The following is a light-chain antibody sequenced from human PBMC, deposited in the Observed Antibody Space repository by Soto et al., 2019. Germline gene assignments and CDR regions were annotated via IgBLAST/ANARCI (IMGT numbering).Light chain of an antibody. CDR1: KLGDKY. Sequence: SYELTQPPSVSVSPGQTASITCYGDKLGDKYACWYQQKPGQSPVLVIYQDRKRPSGIPERFSGSNSGNTATLTISGTQAMDEADYYCQAWDSSNVVFGGGTKPTVL. CDR3: QAWDSSNVV. CDR2: QDR. J-gene: IGLJ2*01. V-gene: IGLV3-1*01.